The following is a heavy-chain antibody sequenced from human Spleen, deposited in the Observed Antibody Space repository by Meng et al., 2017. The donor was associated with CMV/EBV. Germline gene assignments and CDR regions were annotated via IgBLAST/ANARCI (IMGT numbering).Heavy chain of an antibody. V-gene: IGHV4-34*01. CDR3: AKGRGLTTTYYFDY. CDR1: GGSFGGSY. D-gene: IGHD1-1*01. CDR2: INHSGSS. Sequence: CAVAGGSFGGSYWSWIRQPPGTRLEWIGEINHSGSSDYTPSLKSRVTISVETSQSQFSLNLRSVTAADTAVYYCAKGRGLTTTYYFDYWGQGTLVTVSS. J-gene: IGHJ4*02.